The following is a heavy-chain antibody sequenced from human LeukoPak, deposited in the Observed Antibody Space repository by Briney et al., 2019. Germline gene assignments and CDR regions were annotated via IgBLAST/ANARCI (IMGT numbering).Heavy chain of an antibody. Sequence: QSGGSLRLSCAASGFTFSSYSMNWVRQAPGKGLEWVSYISSSSTIYYADSVKGRFTISRDNAKNSLYLQMNSLRAEDTAVYYCVGDAFDIWGQGTMVTVSS. CDR3: VGDAFDI. J-gene: IGHJ3*02. V-gene: IGHV3-48*01. CDR2: ISSSSTI. CDR1: GFTFSSYS.